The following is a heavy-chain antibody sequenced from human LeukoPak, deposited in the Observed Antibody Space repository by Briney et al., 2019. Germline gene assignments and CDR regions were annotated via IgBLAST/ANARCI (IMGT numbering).Heavy chain of an antibody. V-gene: IGHV4-34*01. CDR3: AREAMVRGVISPYDY. J-gene: IGHJ4*02. Sequence: SVTQSLTCAVCGGSFSGYYWSWIRQPPGKGLEWIGEINHSGSTNYNPSLNSRVTISVDTSKNQFSLKLSFATAADTAVYYCAREAMVRGVISPYDYWGQGTLVTVSS. CDR2: INHSGST. CDR1: GGSFSGYY. D-gene: IGHD3-10*01.